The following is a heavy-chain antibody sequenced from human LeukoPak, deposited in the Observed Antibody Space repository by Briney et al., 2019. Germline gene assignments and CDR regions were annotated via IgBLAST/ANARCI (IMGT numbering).Heavy chain of an antibody. CDR1: GGSISSYY. CDR2: IYYSGST. Sequence: SETLSLTCTVSGGSISSYYWSWIRQPPGKGLEWIGYIYYSGSTNYNPSLKSRVTISGDTSKNQFSLKLSSVTAADTAVYYCARARDVWGSYRTSYYFDYWGQGTLVTVSS. V-gene: IGHV4-59*12. J-gene: IGHJ4*02. D-gene: IGHD3-16*02. CDR3: ARARDVWGSYRTSYYFDY.